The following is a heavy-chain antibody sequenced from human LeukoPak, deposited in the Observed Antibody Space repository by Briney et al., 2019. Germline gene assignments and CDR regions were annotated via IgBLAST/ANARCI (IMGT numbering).Heavy chain of an antibody. J-gene: IGHJ5*02. CDR2: INTNTGNP. Sequence: ASVKVSCKASGYTFTNYAMNWVRQAPGQGLEWMGWINTNTGNPTYAQGFTGRFVFSLDTSVSTAYLQISSLKAEDTAVYYCAGSMVRGVIDNWFDPWGQGTLVTVSS. CDR3: AGSMVRGVIDNWFDP. CDR1: GYTFTNYA. D-gene: IGHD3-10*01. V-gene: IGHV7-4-1*02.